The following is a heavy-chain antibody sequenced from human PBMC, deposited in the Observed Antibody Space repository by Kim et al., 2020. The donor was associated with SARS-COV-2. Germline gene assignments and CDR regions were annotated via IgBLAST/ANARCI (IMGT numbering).Heavy chain of an antibody. CDR2: IYSGGST. D-gene: IGHD3-22*01. Sequence: GGSLRLSCAASGFTVSSNYMSWVRQAPGKGLEWVSVIYSGGSTYYADSVKGRFTISRDNSKNTLYLQMNSLRAEDTAVYYCARDPPKHYYDSSGYAGYWGQGTLVTVSS. CDR3: ARDPPKHYYDSSGYAGY. V-gene: IGHV3-66*01. J-gene: IGHJ4*02. CDR1: GFTVSSNY.